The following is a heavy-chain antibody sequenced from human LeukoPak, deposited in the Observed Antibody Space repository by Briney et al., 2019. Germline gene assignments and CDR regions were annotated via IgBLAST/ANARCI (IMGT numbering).Heavy chain of an antibody. V-gene: IGHV4-59*01. Sequence: KSSETLSLTCAVYGGSFSGYYWSWIRQPPGKGLEWIGYIYYSGSTNYNPSLKSRVTISVDTSKNQFSLKLSSVTAADTAVYYCARAVAGPFFDYWGQGTLVTVSS. CDR2: IYYSGST. CDR1: GGSFSGYY. D-gene: IGHD6-19*01. CDR3: ARAVAGPFFDY. J-gene: IGHJ4*02.